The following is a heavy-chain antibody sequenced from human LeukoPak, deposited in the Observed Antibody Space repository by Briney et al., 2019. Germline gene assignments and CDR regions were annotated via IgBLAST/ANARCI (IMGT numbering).Heavy chain of an antibody. Sequence: PSETLSLTCAVYGGSFSGYYWSWIRRPPGKGLEWIGEINHSGSTNYNPSLKSRVTISVDTSKNQFSLKLSSVTAADTAVYYCARGNCSSNSCYGGDFDYWGQGTLVTVSS. V-gene: IGHV4-34*01. D-gene: IGHD2-2*01. CDR3: ARGNCSSNSCYGGDFDY. J-gene: IGHJ4*02. CDR1: GGSFSGYY. CDR2: INHSGST.